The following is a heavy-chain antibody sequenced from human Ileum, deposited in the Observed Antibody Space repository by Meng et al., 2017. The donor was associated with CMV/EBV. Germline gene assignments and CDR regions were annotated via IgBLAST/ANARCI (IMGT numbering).Heavy chain of an antibody. D-gene: IGHD5/OR15-5a*01. V-gene: IGHV3-74*01. CDR1: FSFSRYW. CDR2: INRDGSST. J-gene: IGHJ5*02. CDR3: TRDPDLSDVSNNWFDP. Sequence: FSFSRYWMHGVRQGPGKGPEWGSRINRDGSSTRYAESVRGRLSSSRDNAKNILYLQMNSLRAEDTAVYYCTRDPDLSDVSNNWFDPWGQGTLVTVSS.